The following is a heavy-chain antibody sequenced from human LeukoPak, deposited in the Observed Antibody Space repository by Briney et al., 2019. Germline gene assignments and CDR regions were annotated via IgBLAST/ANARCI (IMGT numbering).Heavy chain of an antibody. CDR1: GFTFSSYW. Sequence: GGSLRLSCAASGFTFSSYWMHWVRQAPGKGLEWVAAIDRSGGSTFYADSVKGRFTISKDNSKNTLYLQINSLRVDDTAIYYCARGSHGEHDSWGQGTLVTVSS. J-gene: IGHJ5*01. V-gene: IGHV3-23*01. CDR3: ARGSHGEHDS. CDR2: IDRSGGST. D-gene: IGHD4-17*01.